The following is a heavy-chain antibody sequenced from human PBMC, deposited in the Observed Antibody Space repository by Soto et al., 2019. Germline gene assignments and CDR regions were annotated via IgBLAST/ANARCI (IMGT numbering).Heavy chain of an antibody. J-gene: IGHJ6*03. CDR1: GFTFSSYS. CDR2: ISSSSSTI. Sequence: GGSMRLSCAASGFTFSSYSMNRVRPNTGKGLEWVSYISSSSSTIYYADSVKGRFTISRDNAKNSLYLQMNSLRAEDTAVYYCARDCSGGSCYSHYMDVWGKGTTVTVSS. V-gene: IGHV3-48*01. CDR3: ARDCSGGSCYSHYMDV. D-gene: IGHD2-15*01.